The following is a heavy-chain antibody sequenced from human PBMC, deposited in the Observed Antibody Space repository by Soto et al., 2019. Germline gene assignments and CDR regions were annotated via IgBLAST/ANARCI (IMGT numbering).Heavy chain of an antibody. J-gene: IGHJ4*02. CDR1: GGTFSSYA. V-gene: IGHV1-69*01. Sequence: QVHLVQSGAEVKKPGSSVKVSCKASGGTFSSYAISWVRQAPGQGLEWMGGIIPIFGTANYAQKFQGRVTITADESTSTAYMELSSLRSEDTAVYYCAREERRWLQSGLFDYWGQGTLVTVSS. CDR3: AREERRWLQSGLFDY. D-gene: IGHD5-12*01. CDR2: IIPIFGTA.